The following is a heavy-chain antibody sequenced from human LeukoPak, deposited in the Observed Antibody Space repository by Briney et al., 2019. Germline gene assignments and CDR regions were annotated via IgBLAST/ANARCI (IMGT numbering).Heavy chain of an antibody. J-gene: IGHJ4*02. D-gene: IGHD1-26*01. V-gene: IGHV3-23*01. CDR3: ARGAIVSTGSYWSASPDFVYFDF. CDR1: GVTFRNHA. CDR2: ISGSGGYT. Sequence: GGSLRLSCAASGVTFRNHAMSWVRQAPGKGVGRGSAISGSGGYTYYSVSVKAQFTISRDNSKNPLYLQMNSLRAEDTAVYYCARGAIVSTGSYWSASPDFVYFDFWGQGTLVTVSS.